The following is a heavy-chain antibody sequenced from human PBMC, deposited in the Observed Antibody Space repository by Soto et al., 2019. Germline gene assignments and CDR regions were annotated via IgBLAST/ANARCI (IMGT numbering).Heavy chain of an antibody. CDR2: ISGRGGST. CDR3: LLSPNSGYDLVYGVQMWIYYAKGAFDI. D-gene: IGHD5-12*01. Sequence: EVQLLESGGGLVQPGGSLRLSCAASGFTFSSYAMSWVRQAPGKGLEWVSAISGRGGSTYYADSVKGRFTISRDNSKNTLYLPMDSLRAEDTAVYDCLLSPNSGYDLVYGVQMWIYYAKGAFDIWCQGTMVTVSS. V-gene: IGHV3-23*01. CDR1: GFTFSSYA. J-gene: IGHJ3*02.